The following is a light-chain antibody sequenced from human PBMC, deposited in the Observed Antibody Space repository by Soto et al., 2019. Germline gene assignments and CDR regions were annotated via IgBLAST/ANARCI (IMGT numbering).Light chain of an antibody. V-gene: IGLV2-14*01. CDR2: EVS. Sequence: QSVLTQPASVSGSPGQSITISCTGTSSDVGGYNYVSWYQQHPGKAPKLMIYEVSNRPSGVSNRFYGSKSGNTASLTISGLQAEDEADYYCSSYTSSRTLVFGTGTKVTVL. CDR3: SSYTSSRTLV. J-gene: IGLJ1*01. CDR1: SSDVGGYNY.